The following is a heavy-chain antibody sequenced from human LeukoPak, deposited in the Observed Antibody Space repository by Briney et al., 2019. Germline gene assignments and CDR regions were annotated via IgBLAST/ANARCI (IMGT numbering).Heavy chain of an antibody. CDR1: GVSMSSSPYY. D-gene: IGHD2/OR15-2a*01. Sequence: SETLSLTCTVSGVSMSSSPYYWGWIRQPPGKGVEWIGTIYDSGNTNYNPSLRSRLTISVDTSRNQFSLKLSSVTAADTAVYYCARHDCDSSRCSVNWFDPWGQGTLVTVSS. V-gene: IGHV4-39*01. CDR3: ARHDCDSSRCSVNWFDP. CDR2: IYDSGNT. J-gene: IGHJ5*02.